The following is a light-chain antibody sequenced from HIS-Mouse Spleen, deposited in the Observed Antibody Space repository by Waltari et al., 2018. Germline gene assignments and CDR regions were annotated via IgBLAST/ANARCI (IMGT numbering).Light chain of an antibody. J-gene: IGLJ3*02. CDR2: EGS. Sequence: QSALTQPASVSGSPGQSITIPCTGTSRDVGSYTLVPWYHQHPGKAPKLMIYEGSKRPSGVSNRFSGSKYGNTASLTISGLQAEDEADYYCCSYAGSSTWVFGGGTKLTVL. CDR1: SRDVGSYTL. CDR3: CSYAGSSTWV. V-gene: IGLV2-23*01.